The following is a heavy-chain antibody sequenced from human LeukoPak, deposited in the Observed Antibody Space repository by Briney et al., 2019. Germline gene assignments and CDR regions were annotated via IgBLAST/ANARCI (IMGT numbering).Heavy chain of an antibody. CDR1: GFTFSSYW. CDR3: ARLDDFWSGYWGNYYYYMDV. D-gene: IGHD3-3*01. J-gene: IGHJ6*03. V-gene: IGHV3-7*01. CDR2: IKQDGSEK. Sequence: GGSLRLSCAASGFTFSSYWMSWVRQAPGKGLEWVANIKQDGSEKYYVDSVKGRFTISRDNAKNSLYLQMDSLRAEDTAVYYCARLDDFWSGYWGNYYYYMDVWGKGTTVTVSS.